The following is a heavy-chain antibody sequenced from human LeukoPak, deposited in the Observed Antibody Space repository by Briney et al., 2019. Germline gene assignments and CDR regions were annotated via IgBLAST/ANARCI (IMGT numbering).Heavy chain of an antibody. Sequence: ASVKVSCKVSGYTLTELSMHWVRQAPGKGLEWMGGFDPEDGETIYAQKFQGRVTMTEDTSTDTAYMELSSLRSEDTAVYYCATGGITMVRGVIIPSNWFDPWGQGTLVTVSS. CDR2: FDPEDGET. V-gene: IGHV1-24*01. J-gene: IGHJ5*02. D-gene: IGHD3-10*01. CDR1: GYTLTELS. CDR3: ATGGITMVRGVIIPSNWFDP.